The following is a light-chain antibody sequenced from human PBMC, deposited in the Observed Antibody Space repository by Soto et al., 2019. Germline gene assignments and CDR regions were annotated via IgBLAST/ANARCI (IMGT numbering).Light chain of an antibody. CDR1: QSVGSK. V-gene: IGKV3-15*01. J-gene: IGKJ1*01. Sequence: EILMTQSPATLAASPGERATLSCRASQSVGSKLAWYQQKPGQPPRLVMFNASIRATGVPARFSGGGSGTEFTLTISSLQSEDFALYYCQQYEMWPPSTFGMGPKVEIK. CDR2: NAS. CDR3: QQYEMWPPST.